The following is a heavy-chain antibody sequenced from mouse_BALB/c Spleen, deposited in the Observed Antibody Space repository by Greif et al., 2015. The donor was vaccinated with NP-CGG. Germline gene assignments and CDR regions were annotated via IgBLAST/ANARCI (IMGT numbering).Heavy chain of an antibody. CDR1: GYTFTEYT. D-gene: IGHD1-1*01. CDR2: IYPNNGGT. J-gene: IGHJ3*01. Sequence: VQLQQSGPELVKPGAPVRISCKTSGYTFTEYTMHWVKERHGKSLEWIGGIYPNNGGTSYNQKFKGKATLTVDKSSSTAYMELRSLTSEDSAVYYCARGKNYYGSSYEAWFAYWSQGTLVTVSA. CDR3: ARGKNYYGSSYEAWFAY. V-gene: IGHV1-18*01.